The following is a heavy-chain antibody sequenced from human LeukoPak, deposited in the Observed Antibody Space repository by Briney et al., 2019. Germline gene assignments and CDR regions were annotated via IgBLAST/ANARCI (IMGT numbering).Heavy chain of an antibody. CDR2: IYYSGST. CDR1: GGSISSSSYY. V-gene: IGHV4-39*07. CDR3: ARHRRGIAVAGHFDY. Sequence: SETLSLTCTVSGGSISSSSYYWGWIRQPPGKGLEWIGSIYYSGSTYYNPSLKSRVTISVDTSKNQFSLKLNSVTAADTAVYYCARHRRGIAVAGHFDYWGQGTLVTVSS. J-gene: IGHJ4*02. D-gene: IGHD6-19*01.